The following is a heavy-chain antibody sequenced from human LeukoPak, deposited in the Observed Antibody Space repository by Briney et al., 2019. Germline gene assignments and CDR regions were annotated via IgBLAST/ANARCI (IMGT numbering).Heavy chain of an antibody. CDR1: GFTFSTYA. CDR2: ISGSRANT. J-gene: IGHJ1*01. CDR3: AKNPGIRGYYYVEGTEYFQH. Sequence: HPGGSLRLSCAASGFTFSTYAMSWVRQAPGKGLEWVSVISGSRANTYYADSVKGRFTLSRDNSQNTVSLQMNSLRAEDTAVYYCAKNPGIRGYYYVEGTEYFQHWGQGALVTVSS. V-gene: IGHV3-23*01. D-gene: IGHD3-22*01.